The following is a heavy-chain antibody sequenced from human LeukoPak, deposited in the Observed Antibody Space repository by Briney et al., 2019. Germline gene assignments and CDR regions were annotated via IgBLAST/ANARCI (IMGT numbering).Heavy chain of an antibody. V-gene: IGHV1-2*02. D-gene: IGHD3-10*01. Sequence: ASVKVSCKASGYTFTGYYMHWVRQAPGQGREWMGWINPNSGTNYAQKFQGRVTMTRDTSISTAYMELSRLRSDDTAVYYCARCNRATRRGDNWFDPRGQGTLVTVSS. CDR2: INPNSGT. J-gene: IGHJ5*02. CDR1: GYTFTGYY. CDR3: ARCNRATRRGDNWFDP.